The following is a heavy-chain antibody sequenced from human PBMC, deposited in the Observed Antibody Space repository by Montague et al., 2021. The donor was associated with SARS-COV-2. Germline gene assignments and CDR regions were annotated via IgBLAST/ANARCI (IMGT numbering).Heavy chain of an antibody. V-gene: IGHV6-1*01. CDR1: GDSVSSISAT. Sequence: CAISGDSVSSISATSNWLRHSPSSGLQLLCRPYYRSKWYNDYAVSVRGRVTINPDTSKNQFSLQLNSVTPEDTAIYYCTSGREGNYNVMDVWGQGTTVTVSS. CDR3: TSGREGNYNVMDV. J-gene: IGHJ6*02. CDR2: PYYRSKWYN. D-gene: IGHD1-1*01.